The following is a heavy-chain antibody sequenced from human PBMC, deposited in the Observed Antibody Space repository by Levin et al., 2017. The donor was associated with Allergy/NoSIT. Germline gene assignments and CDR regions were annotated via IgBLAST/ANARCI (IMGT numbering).Heavy chain of an antibody. CDR3: ARGRVVGGTFFDY. D-gene: IGHD1-26*01. V-gene: IGHV3-48*02. J-gene: IGHJ4*02. CDR2: ISTTSGTI. Sequence: ASVKVSCAASGFTFSSYRINWVRQAPGKGLEWVSYISTTSGTIYYADSVKGRFTISRDNAKNSLYLQMNSLRDEDTAVYFCARGRVVGGTFFDYWGQGTLVTVSS. CDR1: GFTFSSYR.